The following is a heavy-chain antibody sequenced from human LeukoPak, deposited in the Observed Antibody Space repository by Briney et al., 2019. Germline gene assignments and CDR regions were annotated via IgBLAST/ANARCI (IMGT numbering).Heavy chain of an antibody. V-gene: IGHV3-30-3*01. CDR2: ISYDGSNK. J-gene: IGHJ5*02. Sequence: PGGSLRLSCAASGFTFSSYAMHWVRQAPGKGLEWVAVISYDGSNKYYADSVKGRFTISRDNSKSTLYLQMNSLRAEDTAVYYCARGTVTIVGEDWFDPWGQGTLVTVSS. CDR3: ARGTVTIVGEDWFDP. D-gene: IGHD4-17*01. CDR1: GFTFSSYA.